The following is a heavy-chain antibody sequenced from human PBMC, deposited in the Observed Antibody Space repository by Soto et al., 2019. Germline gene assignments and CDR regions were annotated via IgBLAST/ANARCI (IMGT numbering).Heavy chain of an antibody. CDR1: GFTFSSYA. CDR3: ARDLVYCISTSGSPLGY. V-gene: IGHV3-30-3*01. Sequence: PGGSLRLSCAASGFTFSSYAMHWVRQAPGKGLEWVAVISYDGSNKYYVDSVKGRFTISRDNSKNTLYLQMNSLRAEDTAVYYCARDLVYCISTSGSPLGYWGQGTLGTAPQ. J-gene: IGHJ4*02. CDR2: ISYDGSNK. D-gene: IGHD2-2*01.